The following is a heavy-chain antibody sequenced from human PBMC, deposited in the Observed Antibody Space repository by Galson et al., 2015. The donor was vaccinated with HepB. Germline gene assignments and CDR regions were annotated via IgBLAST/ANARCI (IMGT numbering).Heavy chain of an antibody. CDR2: INHSGST. J-gene: IGHJ4*02. CDR1: GGSFSGYY. CDR3: ARGKQQLPH. V-gene: IGHV4-34*01. Sequence: ETLSLTCAVYGGSFSGYYWSWIRQPPGKGLEWIGEINHSGSTNYNPSLKSRVTISVDTSKNQFSLKLSSVTAADTAVYYCARGKQQLPHWGQGTLVTVSS. D-gene: IGHD6-13*01.